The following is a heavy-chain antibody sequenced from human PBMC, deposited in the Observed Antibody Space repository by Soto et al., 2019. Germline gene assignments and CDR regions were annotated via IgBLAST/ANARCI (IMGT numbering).Heavy chain of an antibody. CDR3: GRCRTDSYAMDV. CDR2: ISPYNGST. V-gene: IGHV1-18*01. Sequence: ASVKVSCKSPGYRFTSYGIAWVRQVPGQGPEWMGCISPYNGSTNYAQNVQGRVVMTTDISTNIVYLELRSLRSDDKAMYYCGRCRTDSYAMDVWGQGTTVTVS. D-gene: IGHD5-18*01. CDR1: GYRFTSYG. J-gene: IGHJ6*01.